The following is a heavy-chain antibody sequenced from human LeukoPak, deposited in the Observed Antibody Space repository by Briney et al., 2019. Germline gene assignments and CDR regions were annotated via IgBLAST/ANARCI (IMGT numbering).Heavy chain of an antibody. CDR3: AKDSEDGHNWAPFDY. CDR2: ITSGGSSI. J-gene: IGHJ4*02. Sequence: GGSLRLSCATSGFIFSDYYMTWIRQAPGKGLEWVSYITSGGSSIYYADSVKGRFTISRDNAKNSLYLQMNSLRAEDTAVYYCAKDSEDGHNWAPFDYWGQGTQVTVSS. CDR1: GFIFSDYY. V-gene: IGHV3-11*04. D-gene: IGHD5-24*01.